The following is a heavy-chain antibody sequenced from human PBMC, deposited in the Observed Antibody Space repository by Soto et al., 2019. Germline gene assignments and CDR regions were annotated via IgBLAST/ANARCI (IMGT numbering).Heavy chain of an antibody. CDR1: GYTFSNYD. Sequence: QVQLVQSGAEVKKPGASVKVSCQTSGYTFSNYDINWVRQAPGQGLEWMGCISVYNEDKNYAQKFQGRVTMTTDTSTNTAYMDLTNLSTDDTAGYYCVRCFDYGDEREMDFGGQGTGVTVTS. D-gene: IGHD4-17*01. J-gene: IGHJ6*01. CDR2: ISVYNEDK. V-gene: IGHV1-18*01. CDR3: VRCFDYGDEREMDF.